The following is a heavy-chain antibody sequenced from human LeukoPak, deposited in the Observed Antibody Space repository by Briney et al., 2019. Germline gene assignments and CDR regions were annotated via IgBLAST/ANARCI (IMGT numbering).Heavy chain of an antibody. V-gene: IGHV3-7*01. CDR1: GFTFSSYW. D-gene: IGHD6-13*01. CDR2: IKQDGSEK. Sequence: GGSLRLSCAASGFTFSSYWMSWARQAPGKGLEWVANIKQDGSEKYYVDSVKGRFTISRDNSKNTLYLQMNSLRAEDTAVYYCARDPFPGQQLVHGAFDIWGQGTMVTVSS. J-gene: IGHJ3*02. CDR3: ARDPFPGQQLVHGAFDI.